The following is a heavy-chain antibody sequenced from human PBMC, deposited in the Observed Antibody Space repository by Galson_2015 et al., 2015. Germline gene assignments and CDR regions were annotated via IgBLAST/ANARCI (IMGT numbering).Heavy chain of an antibody. CDR2: ISFDESTI. D-gene: IGHD1-7*01. J-gene: IGHJ5*02. CDR3: ASIPTYNWNYVRWFDP. V-gene: IGHV3-30*03. CDR1: GFIFSTYG. Sequence: SLRLSSAASGFIFSTYGFHWVRQAPGKGLEWVAFISFDESTIYYADSVKGRFTISRDNAKNSLYLQMNSLRDEDTAVYYCASIPTYNWNYVRWFDPWGQGTLVTVSS.